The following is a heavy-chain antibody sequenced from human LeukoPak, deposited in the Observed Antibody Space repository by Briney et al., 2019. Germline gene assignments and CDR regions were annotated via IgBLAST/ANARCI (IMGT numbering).Heavy chain of an antibody. D-gene: IGHD7-27*01. CDR2: INSDGSST. Sequence: QSGGSLRLSCAASGFTFSSYWMHWVRQAPGKGLVWVSRINSDGSSTSYADSVKGRFTISRDNAKNTLYLQMNSLRAEDTAVYYCAKGRGGSSNWGSDYWGQGTQVTVSS. J-gene: IGHJ4*02. CDR3: AKGRGGSSNWGSDY. V-gene: IGHV3-74*01. CDR1: GFTFSSYW.